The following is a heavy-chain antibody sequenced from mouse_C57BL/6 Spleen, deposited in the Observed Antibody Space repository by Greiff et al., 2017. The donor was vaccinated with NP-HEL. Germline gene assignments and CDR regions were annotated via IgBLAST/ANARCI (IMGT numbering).Heavy chain of an antibody. V-gene: IGHV7-3*01. J-gene: IGHJ3*01. CDR3: ARSYSIGGFAY. D-gene: IGHD2-5*01. Sequence: EVKVEESGGGLVQPGGSLSLSCAASGFTFTDYYMSWVRQPPGKALEWLGFIRHKANGYTTEYSASVKGRFTISRDNSQSILYLQMNALRAEDSATYYCARSYSIGGFAYWGQGTLVTVSA. CDR1: GFTFTDYY. CDR2: IRHKANGYTT.